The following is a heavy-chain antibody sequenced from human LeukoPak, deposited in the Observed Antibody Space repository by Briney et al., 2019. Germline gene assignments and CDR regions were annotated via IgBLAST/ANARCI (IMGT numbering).Heavy chain of an antibody. J-gene: IGHJ4*02. D-gene: IGHD6-13*01. Sequence: GGSLRLSCAASGFIFSTYSINWVRQAPGKGLEWVSHISSSSSSIYYADSVKGRFSISRDNAKNSLYLQMNSQRDEDTAVYYCARSGYGSRWYFFDHWGQGTLVTVSS. CDR2: ISSSSSSI. V-gene: IGHV3-48*02. CDR3: ARSGYGSRWYFFDH. CDR1: GFIFSTYS.